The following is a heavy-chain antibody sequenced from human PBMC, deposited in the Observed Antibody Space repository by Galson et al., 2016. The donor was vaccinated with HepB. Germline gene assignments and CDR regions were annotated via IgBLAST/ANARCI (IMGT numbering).Heavy chain of an antibody. CDR2: ISSSSSYT. CDR1: AFAFSDYY. J-gene: IGHJ4*02. D-gene: IGHD2-15*01. Sequence: SLRLSCAASAFAFSDYYMSWIRQAPGKGLEWVSYISSSSSYTNYADSVKGRFTISRNNAKNSPYLQMNSLRAEATAVYYCARDNTGSHGSGFDYWGQGTLVTVSS. V-gene: IGHV3-11*06. CDR3: ARDNTGSHGSGFDY.